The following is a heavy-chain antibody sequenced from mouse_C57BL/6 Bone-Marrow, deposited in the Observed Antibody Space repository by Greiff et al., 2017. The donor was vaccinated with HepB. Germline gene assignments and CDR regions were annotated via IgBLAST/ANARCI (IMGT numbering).Heavy chain of an antibody. CDR1: GFSFTSYA. Sequence: QVQLQQSGPGLVAPSQSLSITCTVSGFSFTSYAISWVRQPPGKGLEWLGVIWTGGGTNYNSALKSRLSISKDNSKSQVFLKMNSLQTDDTARYYCARNRGAIYYYGSSPYYVDYWGQGTTLTVSS. CDR2: IWTGGGT. V-gene: IGHV2-9-1*01. J-gene: IGHJ2*01. CDR3: ARNRGAIYYYGSSPYYVDY. D-gene: IGHD1-1*01.